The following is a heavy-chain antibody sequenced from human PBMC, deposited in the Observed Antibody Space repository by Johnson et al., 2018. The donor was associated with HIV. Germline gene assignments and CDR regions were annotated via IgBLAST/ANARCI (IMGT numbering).Heavy chain of an antibody. CDR2: INWNGGST. CDR3: AKDWAYRSSPIYAFDI. CDR1: GFTFDDYG. Sequence: VQLVESGGGIVRPGGSLRLSCAASGFTFDDYGMSWVRQAPGKGLEWVSGINWNGGSTGYADSVKGRLTISSDNSKNTLYLHMNSLRAEDTAMYYCAKDWAYRSSPIYAFDIWGQGTMVTVSS. J-gene: IGHJ3*02. D-gene: IGHD6-13*01. V-gene: IGHV3-20*04.